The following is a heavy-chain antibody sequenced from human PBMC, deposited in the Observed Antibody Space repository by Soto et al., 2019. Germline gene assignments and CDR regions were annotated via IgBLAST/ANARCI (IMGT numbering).Heavy chain of an antibody. V-gene: IGHV3-30*18. CDR1: GFTFSSYG. Sequence: PGGSLRLSCAASGFTFSSYGMHWVRQAPGKGLEWVAVISYDGSNKYYADSVKGRFTISRDNSKNTLYLQMNSLRAEDTAVYYCAKQYLEQWPRGYFDYWGQGTLVTVSS. CDR3: AKQYLEQWPRGYFDY. D-gene: IGHD6-19*01. J-gene: IGHJ4*02. CDR2: ISYDGSNK.